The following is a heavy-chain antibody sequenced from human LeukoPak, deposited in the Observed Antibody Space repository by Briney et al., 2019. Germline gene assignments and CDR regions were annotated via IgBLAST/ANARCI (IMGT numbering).Heavy chain of an antibody. J-gene: IGHJ5*02. CDR2: IYPGDSDT. V-gene: IGHV5-51*01. Sequence: GESLKISFKGSGYSFTNYWIGWVRQMPGKGLEWMGIIYPGDSDTRYSPSFQGQVTISADKSISTAYLQWSSLKASDTAMYYCARRLYDSSGYYLAWGQGTLVTVSS. D-gene: IGHD3-22*01. CDR1: GYSFTNYW. CDR3: ARRLYDSSGYYLA.